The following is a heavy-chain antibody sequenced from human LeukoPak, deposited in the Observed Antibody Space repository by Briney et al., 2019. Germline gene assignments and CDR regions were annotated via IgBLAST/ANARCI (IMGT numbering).Heavy chain of an antibody. J-gene: IGHJ6*03. CDR1: GFTFSSYE. CDR2: ISYDGSNK. V-gene: IGHV3-30*18. CDR3: AKDVGWGPPYYYYMDV. D-gene: IGHD6-19*01. Sequence: GGSLRLSCAASGFTFSSYEMNWVRQAPGKGLEWVAVISYDGSNKYYADSVKGRFTISRDNSKNTLYLQMNSLRAEDTAVYYCAKDVGWGPPYYYYMDVWGKGTTVTVSS.